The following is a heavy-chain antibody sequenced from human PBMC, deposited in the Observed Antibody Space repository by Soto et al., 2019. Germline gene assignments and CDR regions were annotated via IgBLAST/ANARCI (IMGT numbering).Heavy chain of an antibody. D-gene: IGHD3-3*01. CDR1: GFTFSSYA. J-gene: IGHJ5*02. CDR2: ISGSGSNK. CDR3: ARGPQSKYYDFWSGYYRWFDP. Sequence: GGSLRLSCAASGFTFSSYAMRWVRQAPGKGLEWVSAISGSGSNKYYADSVKGRFTISRDNSKNTLYLQMNSLRAEDTAVYYCARGPQSKYYDFWSGYYRWFDPWGQGTQVTVSS. V-gene: IGHV3-23*01.